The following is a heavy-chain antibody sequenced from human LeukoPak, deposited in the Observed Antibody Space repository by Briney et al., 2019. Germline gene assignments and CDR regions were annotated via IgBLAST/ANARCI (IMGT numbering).Heavy chain of an antibody. J-gene: IGHJ4*02. CDR2: IAWNGGST. V-gene: IGHV3-20*03. CDR1: GLTLHDHG. D-gene: IGHD6-13*01. Sequence: GGSLRLSYAASGLTLHDHGMSWVRQAPGKGLEWVSGIAWNGGSTGYVDSVKGRFTISRDDAKNSLYLQMNSLRVDNAVLYCGGRTPAAGSEWYFDHWGQGILVTVSS. CDR3: GRTPAAGSEWYFDH.